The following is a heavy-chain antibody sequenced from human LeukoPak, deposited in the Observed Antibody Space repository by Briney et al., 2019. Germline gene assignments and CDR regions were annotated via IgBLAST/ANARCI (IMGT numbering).Heavy chain of an antibody. CDR1: GYSISSGYY. D-gene: IGHD2-8*01. J-gene: IGHJ4*02. V-gene: IGHV4-38-2*01. CDR2: IYHSGST. CDR3: ALTLYCTNGVCYTRGADY. Sequence: SETLSLTCAVSGYSISSGYYWGWIRQPPGKGLEWIASIYHSGSTYYNPSLKSRVTISVDTSKNQFSLKLSSVTAADTAVYYCALTLYCTNGVCYTRGADYWGQGTLVTVSS.